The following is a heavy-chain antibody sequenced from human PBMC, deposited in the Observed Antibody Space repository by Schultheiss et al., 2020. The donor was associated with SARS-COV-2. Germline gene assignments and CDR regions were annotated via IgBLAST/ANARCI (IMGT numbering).Heavy chain of an antibody. Sequence: SETLSLTCAVYGGSFSGYYWSWIRQPPGKGLEWIGEINHSGSTNYNPSLKSRVTISVDTSKNQFSLKLSSVTAADTAVYYCASLWIYGMADGDYWGQGTLVTVSS. CDR3: ASLWIYGMADGDY. D-gene: IGHD2/OR15-2a*01. V-gene: IGHV4-34*01. CDR1: GGSFSGYY. J-gene: IGHJ4*02. CDR2: INHSGST.